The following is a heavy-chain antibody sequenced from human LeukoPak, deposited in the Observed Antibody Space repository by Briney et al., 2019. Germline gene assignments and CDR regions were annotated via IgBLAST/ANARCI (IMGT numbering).Heavy chain of an antibody. Sequence: ASVKVSCKASGYTFTSYDINWVRQATGQGLEWMGWMNPNSGNTGYAQKFQGRVTMARNTSISTAYMELSSLRSEDTAVYYCASYSGSYRDFDYWGQGTQVTVSS. V-gene: IGHV1-8*01. CDR2: MNPNSGNT. J-gene: IGHJ4*02. CDR3: ASYSGSYRDFDY. D-gene: IGHD1-26*01. CDR1: GYTFTSYD.